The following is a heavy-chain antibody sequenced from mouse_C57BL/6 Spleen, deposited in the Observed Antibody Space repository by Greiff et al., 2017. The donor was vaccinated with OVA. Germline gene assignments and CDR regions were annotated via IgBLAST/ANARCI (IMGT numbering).Heavy chain of an antibody. CDR2: IDPSDSYT. J-gene: IGHJ4*01. Sequence: QVQLQQPGAELVKPGASVKLSCKASGYTFTSYWMQWVKQRPGQGLEWIGEIDPSDSYTNYNQKFKGKATLTVDTSSSTAYMQLSSLTSEDSAVYYCARVESTVVATGYAMDYWGQGTSVTVSS. V-gene: IGHV1-50*01. D-gene: IGHD1-1*01. CDR1: GYTFTSYW. CDR3: ARVESTVVATGYAMDY.